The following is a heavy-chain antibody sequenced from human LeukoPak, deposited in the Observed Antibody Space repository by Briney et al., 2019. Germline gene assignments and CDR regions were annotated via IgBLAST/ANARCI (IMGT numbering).Heavy chain of an antibody. CDR2: MNPNSGNT. CDR3: ARGPDRDIVVVPAALDYYYYMDV. J-gene: IGHJ6*03. CDR1: GYTFTSYD. V-gene: IGHV1-8*03. Sequence: ASVKVSCKASGYTFTSYDINWVRQATGQGLEWMGWMNPNSGNTGYAQKFQGRVTITRNTSISTAYMELSSLRSEDTAVYYCARGPDRDIVVVPAALDYYYYMDVWGKGTTVTVSS. D-gene: IGHD2-2*01.